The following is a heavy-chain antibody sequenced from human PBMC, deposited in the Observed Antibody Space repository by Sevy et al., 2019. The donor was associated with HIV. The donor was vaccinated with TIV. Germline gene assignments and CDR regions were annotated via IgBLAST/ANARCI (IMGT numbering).Heavy chain of an antibody. CDR2: ISYDGGNK. CDR1: GFTFSKYG. D-gene: IGHD1-26*01. CDR3: AKPGKFSGSYLDAFDI. J-gene: IGHJ3*02. Sequence: GGSLRLSCAASGFTFSKYGMHWVRQAPGKGLEWVAVISYDGGNKYNADSVKGRFTISKDNFKNTLYLQMNSLRAEDTAIYYCAKPGKFSGSYLDAFDIWGQGTIVTVSS. V-gene: IGHV3-30*18.